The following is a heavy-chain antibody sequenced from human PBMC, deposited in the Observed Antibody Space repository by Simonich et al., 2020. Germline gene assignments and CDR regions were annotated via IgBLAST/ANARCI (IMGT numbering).Heavy chain of an antibody. CDR1: GFTFSSYS. J-gene: IGHJ3*02. CDR2: ISSSSSYI. Sequence: EVQLVESGGGLVKPGGSLRLSCAASGFTFSSYSMNWVRQAPGKGLGWVSFISSSSSYIYDADSVKGRFTSSRDNAKNSLYLQMNSLRAEDTAVYYCAREQARGGAFDIWGQGTMVTVSS. V-gene: IGHV3-21*01. CDR3: AREQARGGAFDI. D-gene: IGHD3-16*01.